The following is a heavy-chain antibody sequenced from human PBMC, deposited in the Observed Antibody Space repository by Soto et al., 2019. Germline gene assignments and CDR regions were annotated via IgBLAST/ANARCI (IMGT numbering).Heavy chain of an antibody. J-gene: IGHJ4*02. V-gene: IGHV4-38-2*02. D-gene: IGHD3-3*01. Sequence: PSETLSLTCTVSSTSSHYWGWVRQPPGRGLEWIGSSRQSGIIHYNPALKSRVTLSVDMSKNQFSLKLRSVTAADTALYYCPAPNGESRYCFDFRAQGSLVTVSS. CDR1: STSSHY. CDR2: SRQSGII. CDR3: PAPNGESRYCFDF.